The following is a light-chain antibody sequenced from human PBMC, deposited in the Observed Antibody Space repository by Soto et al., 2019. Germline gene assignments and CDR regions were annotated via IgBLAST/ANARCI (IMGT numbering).Light chain of an antibody. J-gene: IGKJ2*01. CDR2: AAS. CDR3: QQYYSYPLYT. CDR1: QGISSY. Sequence: AIRMTQSPSSLSASTGDRVTITCRASQGISSYLAWYQQKPGKAPKLLIYAASTLQSGVPSRFSGSGSGTVFTLTISCLQSEDFATYYCQQYYSYPLYTFGQGTKLEIK. V-gene: IGKV1-8*01.